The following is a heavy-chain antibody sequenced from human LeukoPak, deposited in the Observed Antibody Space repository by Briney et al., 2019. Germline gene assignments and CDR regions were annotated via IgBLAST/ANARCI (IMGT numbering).Heavy chain of an antibody. CDR1: GYTFTSYD. J-gene: IGHJ4*02. CDR2: MNPNSDNT. D-gene: IGHD2-15*01. CDR3: ARGKVVAALSDY. V-gene: IGHV1-8*01. Sequence: ASVKVSCKASGYTFTSYDINWVRQATGQGLEWMGWMNPNSDNTGYAQKFQGRVTMTRNTSISTAYMELSSLRSEDTAVYYCARGKVVAALSDYWGQGTLVTVSS.